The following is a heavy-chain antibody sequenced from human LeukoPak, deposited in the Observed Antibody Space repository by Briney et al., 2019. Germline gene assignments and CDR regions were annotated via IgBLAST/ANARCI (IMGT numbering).Heavy chain of an antibody. J-gene: IGHJ4*02. CDR2: ISHDVTNT. D-gene: IGHD3-10*01. Sequence: GGSLRLSCAASGFTFSGHAMYWVRQAPAKGLELVAVISHDVTNTYYAESVKGRFTISRDNSKNTLFLQMNSLSAEDTAVYYCARGRGGYYGSGSQSYSDYWGQGTLVTVSS. CDR1: GFTFSGHA. V-gene: IGHV3-30*04. CDR3: ARGRGGYYGSGSQSYSDY.